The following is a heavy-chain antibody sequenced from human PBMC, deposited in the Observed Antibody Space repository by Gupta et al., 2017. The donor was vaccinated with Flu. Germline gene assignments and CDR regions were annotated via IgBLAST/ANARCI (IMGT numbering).Heavy chain of an antibody. CDR3: ASPLVTRDAFDI. V-gene: IGHV1-2*06. J-gene: IGHJ3*02. Sequence: QVQVVQSGAEVKKPGAAVTVSCRTSGHTFTGAFIHWARQAPGQGLEWMGRINPTSGDTLYAQKFHGRVTMTRDTSISTAYMELSWLRSDDTAVYYCASPLVTRDAFDIWGQGSMVTVSS. CDR1: GHTFTGAF. CDR2: INPTSGDT. D-gene: IGHD3-16*02.